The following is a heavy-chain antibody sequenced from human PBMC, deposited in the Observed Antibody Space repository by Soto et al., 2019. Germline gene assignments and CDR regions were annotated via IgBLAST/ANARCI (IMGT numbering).Heavy chain of an antibody. CDR3: ARDSEDGNASHHPHYYYGMDV. V-gene: IGHV1-69*01. CDR1: GGTFSSYA. CDR2: IIPIFGTA. D-gene: IGHD1-1*01. Sequence: QVQLVQSGAEVKKPGSSVKVSCKASGGTFSSYAISWVRQAPGQGLEWMGGIIPIFGTANYAQKFQGRVTLTADESTSTAYMGLSSRRSEDTAVYYCARDSEDGNASHHPHYYYGMDVWGQGTTVTVSS. J-gene: IGHJ6*02.